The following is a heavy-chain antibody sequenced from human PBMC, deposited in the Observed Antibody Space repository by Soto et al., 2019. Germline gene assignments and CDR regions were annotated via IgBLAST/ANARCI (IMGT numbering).Heavy chain of an antibody. V-gene: IGHV3-23*01. J-gene: IGHJ4*02. CDR2: ISGSGSST. D-gene: IGHD6-25*01. Sequence: GGSLRLSCAASGFTFSSYAMSWVRQAPGKGLEWVSAISGSGSSTYYADSVKGRFTISRDNSKNTLYLQMNSLGAEDTAVYYCPKGSAIGSPYYFDFWGQGTLVTVSS. CDR1: GFTFSSYA. CDR3: PKGSAIGSPYYFDF.